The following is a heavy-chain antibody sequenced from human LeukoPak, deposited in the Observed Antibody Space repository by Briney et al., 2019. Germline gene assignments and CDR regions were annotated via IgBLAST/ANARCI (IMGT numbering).Heavy chain of an antibody. CDR1: GVSFSTYG. J-gene: IGHJ4*02. D-gene: IGHD6-19*01. V-gene: IGHV3-33*06. CDR3: AKDHAGGWSGYFNY. Sequence: PGRSLRLSCAASGVSFSTYGMYWVRQAPGQGLEWVAVIWHDASADFYGDSVKGRFSISRDDSRNTVYLQMDSLRADDTARYYCAKDHAGGWSGYFNYWGQGTLVTVSS. CDR2: IWHDASAD.